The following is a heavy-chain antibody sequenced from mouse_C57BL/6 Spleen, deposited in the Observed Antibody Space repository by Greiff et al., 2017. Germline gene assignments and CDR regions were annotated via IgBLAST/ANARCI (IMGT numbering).Heavy chain of an antibody. CDR3: ARSPYYYGVGGYFDY. Sequence: QVQLQQPGAELVRPGTSVKLSCKASGYTFTSYWMHWVKQRPGQGLEWIGVIDPSDSYTNYNQKFKGKATLTVDTSSSTAYMRLSSLTSEDSAVYYCARSPYYYGVGGYFDYWGQGTTLTVSS. CDR2: IDPSDSYT. CDR1: GYTFTSYW. V-gene: IGHV1-59*01. D-gene: IGHD1-1*01. J-gene: IGHJ2*01.